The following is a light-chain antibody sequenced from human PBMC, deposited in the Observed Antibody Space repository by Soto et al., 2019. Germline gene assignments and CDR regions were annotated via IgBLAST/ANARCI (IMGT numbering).Light chain of an antibody. V-gene: IGKV1-5*03. CDR1: ESIGTR. CDR2: KAS. J-gene: IGKJ1*01. Sequence: DIQMTQSPSTLSSSVGDTVTITCRASESIGTRLAWYQQKPVKAPKLLTYKASSLESGVPSRFSGSGSGTEFTLTISSLQPDDFAAYYCQQYNGYPVTFGQGTKVDI. CDR3: QQYNGYPVT.